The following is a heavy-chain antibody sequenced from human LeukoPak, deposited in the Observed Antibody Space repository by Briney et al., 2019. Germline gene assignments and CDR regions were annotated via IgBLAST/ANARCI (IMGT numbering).Heavy chain of an antibody. CDR3: TRGAYSSGPFDP. V-gene: IGHV3-74*01. CDR1: GFTFSSYW. D-gene: IGHD6-19*01. Sequence: GGSLRLSCAASGFTFSSYWMHWVRQAPGKGLVWVSRINSDGSSTSYAASVKGRFTISRDNAKNMLYLQMSSLRAEDTAVYYCTRGAYSSGPFDPWGQGTLVTVSS. CDR2: INSDGSST. J-gene: IGHJ5*02.